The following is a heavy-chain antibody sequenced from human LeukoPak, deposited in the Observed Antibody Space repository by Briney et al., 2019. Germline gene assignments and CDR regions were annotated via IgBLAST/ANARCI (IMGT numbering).Heavy chain of an antibody. CDR1: GFTFSNYS. CDR2: ISSRSSYI. Sequence: GGSLRLSCAASGFTFSNYSMNWVRQAPGKGLEWVSSISSRSSYIYYADSVKGRFTISRDNAKNSLYLQMNSLRAEDTAVYYCARGGRSSYNWFDPWGQGTLVTVSS. V-gene: IGHV3-21*01. D-gene: IGHD3-10*01. J-gene: IGHJ5*02. CDR3: ARGGRSSYNWFDP.